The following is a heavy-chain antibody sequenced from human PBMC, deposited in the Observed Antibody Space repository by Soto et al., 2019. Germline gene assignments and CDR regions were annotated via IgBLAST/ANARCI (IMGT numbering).Heavy chain of an antibody. V-gene: IGHV4-59*01. CDR1: GGSISSYY. J-gene: IGHJ3*01. CDR3: ARGMTTVVSSV. CDR2: IYYSGSA. Sequence: TSETLSLTCTVSGGSISSYYWSWIRQPPGKGLEWIGYIYYSGSANYNPSLKSRVTISVDTSKNQFSLKLSSVTAADTAVYYCARGMTTVVSSVWGQGTMVTVSS. D-gene: IGHD4-17*01.